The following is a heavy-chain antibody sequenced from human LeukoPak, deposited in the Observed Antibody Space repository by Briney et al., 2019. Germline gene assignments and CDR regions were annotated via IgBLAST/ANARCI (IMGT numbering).Heavy chain of an antibody. CDR3: SGCSSTSCSSLYMDV. Sequence: GGSLRLSCGASGFTFSNAWMSWVRQAPGKGLEWVGRIKSETDGGTTDYAAPVKGRFTISRDDSKSTLYLQMNSLKTEDTAVYYCSGCSSTSCSSLYMDVWGKGTTVTVSS. CDR1: GFTFSNAW. V-gene: IGHV3-15*01. J-gene: IGHJ6*03. D-gene: IGHD2-2*01. CDR2: IKSETDGGTT.